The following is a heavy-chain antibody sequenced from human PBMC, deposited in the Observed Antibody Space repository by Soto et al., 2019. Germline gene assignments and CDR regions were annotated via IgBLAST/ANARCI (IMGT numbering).Heavy chain of an antibody. CDR1: GFTFSSYA. D-gene: IGHD6-19*01. CDR2: ISGSGVNT. CDR3: AKTGSWYYFDS. J-gene: IGHJ4*02. Sequence: EVQLLESGGGLVQPGGSLRLSCVASGFTFSSYAMSWVRQAPGKGLEWVLLISGSGVNTYYADSVKGRFTISRDNSKNTLYLQMNSLRAEDTAVYYCAKTGSWYYFDSWGQGTLVTVSS. V-gene: IGHV3-23*01.